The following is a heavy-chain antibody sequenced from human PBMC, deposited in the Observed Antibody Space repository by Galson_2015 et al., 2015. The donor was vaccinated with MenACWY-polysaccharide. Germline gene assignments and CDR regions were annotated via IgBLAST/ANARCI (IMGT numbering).Heavy chain of an antibody. CDR2: INPGGGST. D-gene: IGHD3-22*01. CDR3: ARGQYYGESNAYPAHY. J-gene: IGHJ4*02. Sequence: SVKVSCKASGYIFTNYYIHWVRQAPGQGLEWMGIINPGGGSTTYAQNFQGRVTMTRDTSTGTVYMELSSLRSEVTAVYYCARGQYYGESNAYPAHYWGQGSLVTVSS. CDR1: GYIFTNYY. V-gene: IGHV1-46*01.